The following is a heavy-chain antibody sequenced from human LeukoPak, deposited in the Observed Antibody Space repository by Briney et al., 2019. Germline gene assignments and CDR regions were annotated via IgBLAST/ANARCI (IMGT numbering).Heavy chain of an antibody. CDR1: GFSFSNYA. D-gene: IGHD6-19*01. J-gene: IGHJ4*02. V-gene: IGHV3-23*01. CDR3: ARGGSSGWFYFDF. Sequence: PGGSLRPSCAASGFSFSNYAMSWVRQAPGKGLEWVSTVSGGRGDTTHYADSVRGRFTISRDNSRNTLDLQLNSLRAEDTAVYFCARGGSSGWFYFDFWGQGTLVTVSS. CDR2: VSGGRGDTT.